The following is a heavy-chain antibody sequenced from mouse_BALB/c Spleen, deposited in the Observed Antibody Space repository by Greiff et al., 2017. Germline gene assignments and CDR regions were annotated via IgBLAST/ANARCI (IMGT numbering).Heavy chain of an antibody. CDR3: NAVRLPFDY. CDR1: GFNIKDYY. D-gene: IGHD2-4*01. CDR2: IDPENGDT. V-gene: IGHV14-4*02. Sequence: SGAELVRSGASVKLSCTASGFNIKDYYMHWVKQRPEQGLEWIGWIDPENGDTEYAPKFQGKATMTADTSSNTAYLQLSSLTSEDTAVYYCNAVRLPFDYWGQGTTLTVSS. J-gene: IGHJ2*01.